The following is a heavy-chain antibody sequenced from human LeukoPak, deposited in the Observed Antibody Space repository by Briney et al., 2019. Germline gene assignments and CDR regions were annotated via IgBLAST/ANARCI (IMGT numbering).Heavy chain of an antibody. CDR3: ARGLWFGELIGY. J-gene: IGHJ4*02. Sequence: SETLSLTCTVSGGSISSSSYYWGWIRQPPGKGLEWIGYIYYSGSTNYNPSLKSRVTISVDTSKNQFSLELSSVTAADTAVYYCARGLWFGELIGYWGQGTLVTVSS. CDR1: GGSISSSSYY. V-gene: IGHV4-61*05. CDR2: IYYSGST. D-gene: IGHD3-10*01.